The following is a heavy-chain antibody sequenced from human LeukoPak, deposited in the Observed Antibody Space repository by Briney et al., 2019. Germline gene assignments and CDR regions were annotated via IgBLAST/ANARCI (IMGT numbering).Heavy chain of an antibody. CDR2: IRYDGSNK. J-gene: IGHJ4*02. V-gene: IGHV3-30*02. CDR3: AKLGYCSSTSCYETGD. CDR1: GFTFSSYG. Sequence: PGGSLRLSCAASGFTFSSYGMHWVRQAPGKGLEWVAFIRYDGSNKYYADSVKGRFTISRDNSKNTLYLQMNSLRAEDTAVYYCAKLGYCSSTSCYETGDWGQGTLVTVSS. D-gene: IGHD2-2*01.